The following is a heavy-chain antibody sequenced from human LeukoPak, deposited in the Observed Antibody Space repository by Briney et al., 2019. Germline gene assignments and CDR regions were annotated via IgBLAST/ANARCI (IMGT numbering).Heavy chain of an antibody. CDR1: GYTFTSYG. D-gene: IGHD3-10*01. J-gene: IGHJ4*02. CDR3: ARSSPPIRGVILYY. CDR2: ISAYNGNT. Sequence: ASVKVSCKASGYTFTSYGISWVRQAPGQGLEGMGWISAYNGNTNYAQKLQGRVTMTTDTSTSTVYMELRSLRSDDTAVYYCARSSPPIRGVILYYWGQGTLVTVSS. V-gene: IGHV1-18*01.